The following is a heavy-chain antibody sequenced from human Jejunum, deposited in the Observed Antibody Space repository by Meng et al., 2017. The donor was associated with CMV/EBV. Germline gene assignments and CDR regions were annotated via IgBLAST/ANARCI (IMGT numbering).Heavy chain of an antibody. V-gene: IGHV3-23*01. CDR3: ANVGRDV. D-gene: IGHD3-10*01. J-gene: IGHJ6*02. CDR1: GFTLGSYA. Sequence: LRLSCAASGFTLGSYAMTWVRQAPGKGLEWVSGITGSGGRTYYADSVKGRFTISRDNSKNTLYLKMNSLRAEDTAVYYCANVGRDVWGQGTTVTVSS. CDR2: ITGSGGRT.